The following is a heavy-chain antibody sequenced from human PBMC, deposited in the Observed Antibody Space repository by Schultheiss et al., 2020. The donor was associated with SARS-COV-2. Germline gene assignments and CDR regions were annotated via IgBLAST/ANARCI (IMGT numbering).Heavy chain of an antibody. CDR1: GYTFTSYG. J-gene: IGHJ4*02. D-gene: IGHD5-12*01. V-gene: IGHV1-18*04. Sequence: ASVKVSCKASGYTFTSYGISWVRQAPGQGLEWMGWISAYNGNTNYAQKLQGRVTMTTDTSTSTAYMELRSLRSGDTAIYYCAKEKDQDTSGYPDFWGQGTLVTVSS. CDR2: ISAYNGNT. CDR3: AKEKDQDTSGYPDF.